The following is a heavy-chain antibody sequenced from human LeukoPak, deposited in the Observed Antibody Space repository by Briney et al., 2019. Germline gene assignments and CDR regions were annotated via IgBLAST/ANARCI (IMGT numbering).Heavy chain of an antibody. CDR1: GFTFSSYA. V-gene: IGHV3-23*01. CDR3: AGDYGDKDAFDI. Sequence: PGGSLRLSCAASGFTFSSYAMSWVRQAPGKGLEWVSAISGSGGSTYYADSVKGRFTISRDKSKNTLYLQMNSLRAEDTAVYYCAGDYGDKDAFDIWGQGTMVTVSS. J-gene: IGHJ3*02. CDR2: ISGSGGST. D-gene: IGHD4-17*01.